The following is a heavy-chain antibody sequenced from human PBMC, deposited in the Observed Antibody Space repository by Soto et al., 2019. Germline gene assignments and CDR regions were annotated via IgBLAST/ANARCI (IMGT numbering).Heavy chain of an antibody. D-gene: IGHD2-15*01. J-gene: IGHJ4*02. Sequence: EVQFLESGGALVQPGGSLRLSCAASGFAFSAYAMNWVRHTPGKGLEWVSRVSGTGRTTYHADSVKGRFTMSRDNSKDTVYLQMNSLRADDTAVYYCTKDVLYCGGGSCLVGPSYTFDHWGQGTLVTVSS. CDR1: GFAFSAYA. CDR2: VSGTGRTT. CDR3: TKDVLYCGGGSCLVGPSYTFDH. V-gene: IGHV3-23*01.